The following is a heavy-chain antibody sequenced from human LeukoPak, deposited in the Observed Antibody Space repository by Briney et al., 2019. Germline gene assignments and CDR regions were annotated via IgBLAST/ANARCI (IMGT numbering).Heavy chain of an antibody. CDR2: INHSGST. D-gene: IGHD1-26*01. CDR3: ARTRVIVGATTSEKAPNFDY. V-gene: IGHV4-34*01. Sequence: SETLSLTCAVYGGSFSGYYWSWIRQPPGKGLEWIGEINHSGSTNYNPSLKSRVTISVDTSKNQFSLKLSSVTAADTAVYYCARTRVIVGATTSEKAPNFDYWGQGTLVTVSS. J-gene: IGHJ4*02. CDR1: GGSFSGYY.